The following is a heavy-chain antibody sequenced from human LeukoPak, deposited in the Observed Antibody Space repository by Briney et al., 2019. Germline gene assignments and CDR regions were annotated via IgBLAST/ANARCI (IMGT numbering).Heavy chain of an antibody. CDR3: ARDCRWAARPDYYYYYGMDV. V-gene: IGHV4-31*03. CDR1: GGSISSGGYY. Sequence: SETLSLTCTVSGGSISSGGYYWSWIRQHPGKGLEWIGYIYYSGSTYYNPSLKSRVTISVDTSKNQFSLKLSSVTAADTAVYYCARDCRWAARPDYYYYYGMDVWGQGTTVTVSS. J-gene: IGHJ6*02. D-gene: IGHD6-6*01. CDR2: IYYSGST.